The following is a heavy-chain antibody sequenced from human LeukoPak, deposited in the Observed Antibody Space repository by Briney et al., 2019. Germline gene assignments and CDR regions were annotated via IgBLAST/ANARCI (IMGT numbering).Heavy chain of an antibody. CDR1: GYTFTDYH. CDR2: INPNSGGT. J-gene: IGHJ4*02. V-gene: IGHV1-2*02. Sequence: ASVKVSCKASGYTFTDYHIHWVRQAPGQGLEWMGWINPNSGGTNYAQKFQGRVTMTRDTSISTAYMELSRLRSDDTAVYYCASHYYGSGSYYNVVPLVDYWGQGTLVTVSS. D-gene: IGHD3-10*01. CDR3: ASHYYGSGSYYNVVPLVDY.